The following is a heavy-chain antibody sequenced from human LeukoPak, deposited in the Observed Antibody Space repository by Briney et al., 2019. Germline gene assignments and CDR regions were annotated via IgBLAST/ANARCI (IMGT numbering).Heavy chain of an antibody. CDR1: GGSISSYY. CDR2: IYYSGST. V-gene: IGHV4-59*01. J-gene: IGHJ4*02. Sequence: SETLSLTCTVSGGSISSYYWSWIRQPPGKGLEWIGYIYYSGSTNYNPSLKCRVTISVDTSKNQFSLKLSSVTAADTAVYYCARTVCSSTSCWFDYWGQGTLVTVSS. D-gene: IGHD2-2*01. CDR3: ARTVCSSTSCWFDY.